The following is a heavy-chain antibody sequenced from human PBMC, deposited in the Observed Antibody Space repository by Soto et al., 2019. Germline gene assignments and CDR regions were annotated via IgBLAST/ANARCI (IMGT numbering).Heavy chain of an antibody. CDR1: GYTLTELS. D-gene: IGHD1-20*01. CDR3: ATVPLLGNWNLPYYFDY. J-gene: IGHJ4*02. CDR2: FDPEDGET. Sequence: QVQLVQSGAEVKKPGASVKVSCKVSGYTLTELSMHWVRQAPGKGLEWMGGFDPEDGETIYAQKFQGRVTMTEDTSNDTAYMALSSLRSEDTAVYYCATVPLLGNWNLPYYFDYWGQGTLVTVSS. V-gene: IGHV1-24*01.